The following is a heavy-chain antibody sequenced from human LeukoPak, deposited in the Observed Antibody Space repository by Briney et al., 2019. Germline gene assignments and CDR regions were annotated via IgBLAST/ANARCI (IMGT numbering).Heavy chain of an antibody. D-gene: IGHD3-3*01. J-gene: IGHJ4*02. CDR2: IRSKAYGGTT. CDR3: TRARVPGVVIPVDY. Sequence: PGGSLRLSCTASGFTFGDYAMSWVRQAPGKGLGWVGFIRSKAYGGTTGYAASVKGRFTISRDDSKSIAYLQMNSLKTEDTAVYYCTRARVPGVVIPVDYWGQGTLVTVSS. V-gene: IGHV3-49*04. CDR1: GFTFGDYA.